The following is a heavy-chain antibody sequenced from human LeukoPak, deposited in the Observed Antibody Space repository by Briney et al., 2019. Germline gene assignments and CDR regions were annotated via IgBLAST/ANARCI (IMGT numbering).Heavy chain of an antibody. CDR1: GFTFSSYG. V-gene: IGHV3-33*01. CDR3: ARASRRLDIVVTLDY. J-gene: IGHJ4*02. D-gene: IGHD5-12*01. CDR2: IGYDGSEK. Sequence: PGGSLRLSCAASGFTFSSYGMHWVRQAPGKGLEWVGVIGYDGSEKYYADSAKGRFTISRDDSKNTLYLQMNSLRAEDTAVYYCARASRRLDIVVTLDYWGQGTLVTVSS.